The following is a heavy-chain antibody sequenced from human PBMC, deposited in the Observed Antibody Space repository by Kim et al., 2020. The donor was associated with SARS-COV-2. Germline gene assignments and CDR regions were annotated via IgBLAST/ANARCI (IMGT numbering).Heavy chain of an antibody. CDR1: GFTFSSYG. Sequence: GGSLRLSCAASGFTFSSYGMRWVRQAPGKGLEWVAVIWYDGSNKYYADSVKGRFTISRDNSKNTLYLQMNCLRAEDTAVYYCARDNSYREPNWFAPWGQGTLVTVSS. J-gene: IGHJ5*02. V-gene: IGHV3-33*01. CDR2: IWYDGSNK. D-gene: IGHD5-18*01. CDR3: ARDNSYREPNWFAP.